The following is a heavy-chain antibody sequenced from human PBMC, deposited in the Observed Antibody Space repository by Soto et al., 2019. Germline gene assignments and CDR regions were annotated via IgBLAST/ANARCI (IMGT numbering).Heavy chain of an antibody. CDR2: ISGSGGNA. V-gene: IGHV3-23*01. J-gene: IGHJ6*02. Sequence: EVQLLESGGGLVQPGGSLRLSCAASGFTFSSYAMSWFRQAQGKGLGWVSSISGSGGNAYYADSVKGRFTISRDNSKNTLRLQMNSLRADDTAVYYCAKDGASGSYPPYYYYGMDVWGQGTTVTVSS. D-gene: IGHD1-26*01. CDR1: GFTFSSYA. CDR3: AKDGASGSYPPYYYYGMDV.